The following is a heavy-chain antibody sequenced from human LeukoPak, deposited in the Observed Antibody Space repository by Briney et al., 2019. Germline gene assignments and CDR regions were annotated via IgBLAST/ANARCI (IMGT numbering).Heavy chain of an antibody. J-gene: IGHJ4*02. CDR3: ARNVSYSFDY. V-gene: IGHV4-38-2*01. CDR2: IYHSGST. D-gene: IGHD1-1*01. Sequence: PSETLSLTCDVSGYSIRSNYYWGWIRQPQGNGLEWIGSIYHSGSTYYNPSLKSRVTISVDTSKNQFSLKLSSVTAADTAVYYCARNVSYSFDYWGQGTLVTVSS. CDR1: GYSIRSNYY.